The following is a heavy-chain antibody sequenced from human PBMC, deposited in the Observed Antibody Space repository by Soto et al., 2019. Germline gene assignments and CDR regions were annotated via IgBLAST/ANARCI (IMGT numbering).Heavy chain of an antibody. D-gene: IGHD1-20*01. V-gene: IGHV3-7*03. Sequence: EVQLVESGGGLVQPGGSLRLSCAASGFTFNSYWMSWVRQAPGKGLEWVANIKQDGSEKYYVDSVKGRFTISRDNAKNSLYLRMNSLRAEDTAVYYCARFAGITGTIQDYYYYGMDVWGRGSTVTVSS. J-gene: IGHJ6*02. CDR1: GFTFNSYW. CDR3: ARFAGITGTIQDYYYYGMDV. CDR2: IKQDGSEK.